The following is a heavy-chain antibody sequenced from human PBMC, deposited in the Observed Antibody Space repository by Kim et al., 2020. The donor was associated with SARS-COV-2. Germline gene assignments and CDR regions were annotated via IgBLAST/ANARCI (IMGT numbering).Heavy chain of an antibody. Sequence: GSTNYHPSLKSRVTMSVDTSKNQFSLKLSIVTAADTAVYYCARGDWRLDYWGQGTLVTVSS. D-gene: IGHD3-3*01. CDR2: GST. V-gene: IGHV4-59*09. J-gene: IGHJ4*02. CDR3: ARGDWRLDY.